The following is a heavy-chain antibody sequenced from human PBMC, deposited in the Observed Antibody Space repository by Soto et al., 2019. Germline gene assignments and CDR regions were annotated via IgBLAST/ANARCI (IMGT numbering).Heavy chain of an antibody. J-gene: IGHJ6*02. Sequence: ASVKVSCKASGYTFTAYYIHWVRQAPGQGLEWMGWINPNSGGTDYAQKFQGRVAMTRDTSISTAYMELSSLRSDDTAVYYCAAINWNYFYGMDVWGQGTTVTV. CDR3: AAINWNYFYGMDV. CDR1: GYTFTAYY. V-gene: IGHV1-2*02. D-gene: IGHD1-20*01. CDR2: INPNSGGT.